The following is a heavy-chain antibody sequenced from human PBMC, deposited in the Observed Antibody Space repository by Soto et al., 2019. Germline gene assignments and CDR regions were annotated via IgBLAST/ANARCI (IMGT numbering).Heavy chain of an antibody. Sequence: ASVKVSCKASGYTFTSYGISWVRQAPGQGLEWMGWISAYNGNTNYAQKLQGRVTMTTDTSTSTAYMELRSLRSDDTAVYYCARGLRYDDSSGYYSGAFDIWGQGTMVTVSS. J-gene: IGHJ3*02. CDR1: GYTFTSYG. CDR2: ISAYNGNT. CDR3: ARGLRYDDSSGYYSGAFDI. V-gene: IGHV1-18*01. D-gene: IGHD3-22*01.